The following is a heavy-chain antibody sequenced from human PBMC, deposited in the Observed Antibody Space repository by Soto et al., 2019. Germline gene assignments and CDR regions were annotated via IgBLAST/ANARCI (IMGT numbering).Heavy chain of an antibody. Sequence: EVQLVESGGGLVQPGRSLRLSCAASGFTFDDYAMHWVRPAPGKGLEWVSGISWNSGSIGYADSVKGRFTISRDNAKNSLYLQMNSLRAEDTALYYCAKGKIGGVIVMGFDYWGQGTLVTVSS. D-gene: IGHD3-16*02. CDR1: GFTFDDYA. CDR2: ISWNSGSI. J-gene: IGHJ4*02. CDR3: AKGKIGGVIVMGFDY. V-gene: IGHV3-9*01.